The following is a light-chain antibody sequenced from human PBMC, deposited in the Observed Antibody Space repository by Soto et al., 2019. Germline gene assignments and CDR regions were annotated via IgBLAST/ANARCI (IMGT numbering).Light chain of an antibody. Sequence: QAVVTQEPSLTVSPGGTVTLTCASSTGEVTSGYFPNWIQQQPGQAPRSLSYNTNNTPSWTPARFSGSLLGVKATLTLSGVQPEDEAEYYCLLDLSGHVRLIGGGTKVTVL. V-gene: IGLV7-43*01. CDR1: TGEVTSGYF. J-gene: IGLJ2*01. CDR3: LLDLSGHVRL. CDR2: NTN.